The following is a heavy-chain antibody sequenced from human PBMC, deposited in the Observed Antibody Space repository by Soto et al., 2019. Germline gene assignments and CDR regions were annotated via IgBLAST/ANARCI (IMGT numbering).Heavy chain of an antibody. Sequence: SETLSLTCTVSGGSASSGSYYWSWIRQPPGKGLEWIGYIYYSGSTNYNPSLKSRVTISVDTSKNQFSLKLRSVTSADKAVYYCARVSKAMVTYFDYWGKGALVNVSS. CDR3: ARVSKAMVTYFDY. V-gene: IGHV4-61*01. CDR2: IYYSGST. J-gene: IGHJ4*02. D-gene: IGHD5-18*01. CDR1: GGSASSGSYY.